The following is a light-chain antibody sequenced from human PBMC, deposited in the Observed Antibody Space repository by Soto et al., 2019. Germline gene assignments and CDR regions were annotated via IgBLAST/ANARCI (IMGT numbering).Light chain of an antibody. Sequence: EIMMTQSPGTLSASPGERATLSCRASQSVSSNLAWYQQKPGQAPRLLIYAVSTRATGIPARFSGSGSGTEFTLTISSMQSEDFAVYYCPQYNKWPLTFGQVTKVDIK. V-gene: IGKV3-15*01. CDR2: AVS. J-gene: IGKJ1*01. CDR1: QSVSSN. CDR3: PQYNKWPLT.